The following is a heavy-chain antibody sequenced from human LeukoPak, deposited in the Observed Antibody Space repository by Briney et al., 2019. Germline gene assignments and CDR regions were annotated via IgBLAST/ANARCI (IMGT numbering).Heavy chain of an antibody. D-gene: IGHD2-2*01. J-gene: IGHJ4*02. CDR2: ISYDGSNK. CDR3: ARDPNCSSTSCYGSYFDF. Sequence: GGSLRLSCAASGFTFSSYSMNWVRQAPGKGLEWVALISYDGSNKYYADSVKGRFTISRDNSKNTLYLQMNSLRAEDTAVYYCARDPNCSSTSCYGSYFDFWGQGTLVTVSS. V-gene: IGHV3-30*03. CDR1: GFTFSSYS.